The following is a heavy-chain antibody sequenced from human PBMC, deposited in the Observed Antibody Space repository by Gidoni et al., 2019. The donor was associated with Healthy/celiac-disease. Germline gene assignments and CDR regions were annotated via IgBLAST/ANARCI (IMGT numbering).Heavy chain of an antibody. J-gene: IGHJ3*02. CDR1: GFTFSSYD. D-gene: IGHD6-6*01. V-gene: IGHV3-13*01. Sequence: EVQLVESGGGLVQPGGSLRLSCSASGFTFSSYDMHWVRQATGKGLEWVSAIGTAGDTYYPGSVKGRFTISRENAKNSLYLQMNSLRAGDTAVYYCARESSSSPAFDIWGQGTMVTVSS. CDR2: IGTAGDT. CDR3: ARESSSSPAFDI.